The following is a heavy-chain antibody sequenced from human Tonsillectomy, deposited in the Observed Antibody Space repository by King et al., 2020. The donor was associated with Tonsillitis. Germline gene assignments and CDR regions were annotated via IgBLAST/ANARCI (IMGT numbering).Heavy chain of an antibody. CDR2: IYPHDSDT. Sequence: VQLVESGAEVKKPGEALKISCKASGYRFTSYWIGWVRQMPGKGLAWMGVIYPHDSDTRSSPSFQGQVTISADKSISTAYLQWSSLKASDTAIYFCAKHGAAFDLWGQGTMVTVSS. J-gene: IGHJ3*01. D-gene: IGHD3-16*01. CDR1: GYRFTSYW. V-gene: IGHV5-51*01. CDR3: AKHGAAFDL.